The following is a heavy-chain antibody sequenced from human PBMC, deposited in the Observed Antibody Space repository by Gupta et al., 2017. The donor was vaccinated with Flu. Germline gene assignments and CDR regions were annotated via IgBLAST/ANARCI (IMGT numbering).Heavy chain of an antibody. J-gene: IGHJ6*02. CDR3: ARDSSYYDSSGYYSEHSDCYGMDV. CDR1: GGSISSYY. V-gene: IGHV4-59*01. Sequence: QVQLQESGPGLVKPSETLSLTCTVSGGSISSYYWSWIRQPPGKGLEWIGYIYYSGSTNYNPSLKSRVTISVDTSKNQFSLKLSSVTAADTAVYYCARDSSYYDSSGYYSEHSDCYGMDVWGQGTTVTVSS. D-gene: IGHD3-22*01. CDR2: IYYSGST.